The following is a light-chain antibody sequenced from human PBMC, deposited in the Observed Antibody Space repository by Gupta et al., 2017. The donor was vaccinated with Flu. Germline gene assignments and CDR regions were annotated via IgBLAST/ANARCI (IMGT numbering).Light chain of an antibody. V-gene: IGKV1-39*01. J-gene: IGKJ2*01. CDR2: AAS. CDR1: QNIRSN. Sequence: DIQMTQSPSSLSASVGDRVTITCRTSQNIRSNLNWYQQSPGKAPKLLIYAASKLKSGVPSRFSGSGSGTDFTLTITRLQPEDFANYYCQQRYRTPYTFGQGTKLEI. CDR3: QQRYRTPYT.